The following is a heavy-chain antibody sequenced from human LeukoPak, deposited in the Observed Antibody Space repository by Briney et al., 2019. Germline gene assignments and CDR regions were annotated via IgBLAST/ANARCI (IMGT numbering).Heavy chain of an antibody. J-gene: IGHJ4*02. CDR3: ARAHSSGWYLFDY. D-gene: IGHD6-19*01. CDR2: IYYSGST. Sequence: SETLSLTCAVSGGSISSNSYYWGWIRQPPGKGLEWIGSIYYSGSTYYNPSLKSRVTISVDTSKNQFSLKLSSVTAADTAVYYCARAHSSGWYLFDYWGQGTLVTVSS. V-gene: IGHV4-39*07. CDR1: GGSISSNSYY.